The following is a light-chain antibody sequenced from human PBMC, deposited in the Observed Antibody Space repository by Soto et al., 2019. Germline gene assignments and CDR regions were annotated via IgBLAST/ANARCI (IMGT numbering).Light chain of an antibody. V-gene: IGKV3-15*01. CDR2: GAS. J-gene: IGKJ5*01. CDR3: QQYQNWPLIT. CDR1: QSVSSN. Sequence: EIVLTHSPGTLFLSPGERVTFSCRASQSVSSNLAWYQQKPGQTPRLIXYGASTRATGIPDRFSGSGSGTELTLTISSLQSEDFADYYCQQYQNWPLITFGQGTRLEIK.